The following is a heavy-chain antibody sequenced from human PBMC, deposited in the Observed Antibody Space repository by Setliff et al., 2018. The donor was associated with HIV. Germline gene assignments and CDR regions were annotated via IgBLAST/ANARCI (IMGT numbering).Heavy chain of an antibody. Sequence: SETLSLTCDVFGGSFSGYYWSWIRQPPGKGLEWIGEIIPSGSTNYNPSLKSRVTMSIDTSKSQFSLKLSSVTAADTAVYYCARCRLNGGFNLWGQGTLVTVSS. D-gene: IGHD7-27*01. CDR3: ARCRLNGGFNL. CDR1: GGSFSGYY. V-gene: IGHV4-34*12. J-gene: IGHJ5*02. CDR2: IIPSGST.